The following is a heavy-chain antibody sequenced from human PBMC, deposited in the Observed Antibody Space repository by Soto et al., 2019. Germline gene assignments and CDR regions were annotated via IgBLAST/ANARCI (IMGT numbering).Heavy chain of an antibody. Sequence: PSETLSLTCTVSGGSVSSYYWSWIRQPPGKGLEWIGNIYYSGSTNYNPSLKSRVTISVDTSKNQFSLKLSSVTAAVTAVYYCARGASRAGGKDIVVVPAAIPVFFDPWGQGTLVTVSS. J-gene: IGHJ5*02. CDR1: GGSVSSYY. D-gene: IGHD2-2*02. CDR3: ARGASRAGGKDIVVVPAAIPVFFDP. CDR2: IYYSGST. V-gene: IGHV4-59*02.